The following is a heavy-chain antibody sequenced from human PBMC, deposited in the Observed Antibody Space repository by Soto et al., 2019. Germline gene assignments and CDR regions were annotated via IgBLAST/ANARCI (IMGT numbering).Heavy chain of an antibody. CDR3: AMAAAPSGWFDP. CDR1: GDSVSSNSAA. CDR2: TYYRSKWYN. J-gene: IGHJ5*02. V-gene: IGHV6-1*01. Sequence: SQTLSLTCAISGDSVSSNSAAWNWIRQSPSRGLEWLGRTYYRSKWYNDYAVSVKSRITIDPDTSKNQFSLQLNSVTPEDTAVYYCAMAAAPSGWFDPWGQGTLVTVSS. D-gene: IGHD6-13*01.